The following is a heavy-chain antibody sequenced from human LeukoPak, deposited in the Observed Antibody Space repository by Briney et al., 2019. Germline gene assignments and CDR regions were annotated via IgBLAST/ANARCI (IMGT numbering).Heavy chain of an antibody. D-gene: IGHD3-3*01. J-gene: IGHJ4*02. Sequence: GGSLRLSCVVSGFTLSSRWMMWVRQAPGEGLEWMTNINRDGSEKNYVDSVKGRFTITRDNAENSLQLQMNSLKVEDSAIYYCATYDSWSGYNIAYWGQGTLVTVSS. CDR1: GFTLSSRW. CDR3: ATYDSWSGYNIAY. CDR2: INRDGSEK. V-gene: IGHV3-7*03.